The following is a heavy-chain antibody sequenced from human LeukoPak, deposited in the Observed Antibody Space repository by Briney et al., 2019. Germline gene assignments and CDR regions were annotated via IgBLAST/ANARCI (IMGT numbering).Heavy chain of an antibody. Sequence: SVKVSCKASGGTFSSYAISWVRQAPGQELEWMGGIIPIFGTANYAQKFQGRVTITADESTSTAYMELSSLRSEDTAVYYCAKGNTEPPPYYYYGTDVWGQGTTVTVSS. CDR1: GGTFSSYA. J-gene: IGHJ6*02. CDR3: AKGNTEPPPYYYYGTDV. V-gene: IGHV1-69*13. D-gene: IGHD2-2*02. CDR2: IIPIFGTA.